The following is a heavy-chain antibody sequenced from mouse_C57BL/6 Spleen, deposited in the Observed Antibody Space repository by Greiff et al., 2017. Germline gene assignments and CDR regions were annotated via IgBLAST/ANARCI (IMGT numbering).Heavy chain of an antibody. J-gene: IGHJ3*01. CDR2: ISYDGSN. CDR1: GYSITSGYY. CDR3: AREIYGYDDGGFAY. Sequence: EVQLQQSGPGLVKPSQSLSLTCSVTGYSITSGYYWNWIRQFPGNKLEWMGYISYDGSNNYNPSLKNRISITRDTPKNQFFLKLNSVTTEDTATYYCAREIYGYDDGGFAYWGQGTLVTVSA. V-gene: IGHV3-6*01. D-gene: IGHD2-2*01.